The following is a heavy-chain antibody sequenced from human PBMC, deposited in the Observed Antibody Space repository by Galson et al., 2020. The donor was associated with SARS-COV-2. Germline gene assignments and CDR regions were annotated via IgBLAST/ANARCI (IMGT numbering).Heavy chain of an antibody. J-gene: IGHJ4*02. CDR1: GGSISSYY. V-gene: IGHV4-59*01. D-gene: IGHD3-16*02. Sequence: PSETLSLTCAVYGGSISSYYWSWIRQPPGKGLEWIGYIYYSGSTNYNPSLKSRVTISVDTSKNQFSLKLSSVTAADTAVYYCARVLTYYDYVWGSYRPHSWFDYWGQGTLVTVSS. CDR2: IYYSGST. CDR3: ARVLTYYDYVWGSYRPHSWFDY.